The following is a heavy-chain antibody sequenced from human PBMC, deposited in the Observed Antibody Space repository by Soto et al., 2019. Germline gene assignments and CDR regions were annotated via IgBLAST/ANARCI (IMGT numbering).Heavy chain of an antibody. CDR3: ARASIAVAGFDY. V-gene: IGHV1-46*01. CDR2: INPSGGST. CDR1: GYTFTSYY. Sequence: QVQLVQSGAEVKKPGASVKVSCKASGYTFTSYYMHWVRQVPGQGLEWMGIINPSGGSTSYAQKFQGRVTMTRDTSTSTVYMELSSLRSEDTAVYYCARASIAVAGFDYWGQGTLVTVSS. D-gene: IGHD6-19*01. J-gene: IGHJ4*02.